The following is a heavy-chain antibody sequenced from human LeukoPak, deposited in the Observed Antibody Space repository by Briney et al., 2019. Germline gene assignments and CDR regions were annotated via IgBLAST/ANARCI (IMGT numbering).Heavy chain of an antibody. CDR1: GFTFSNYG. CDR2: ISYEGKNK. V-gene: IGHV3-30*18. J-gene: IGHJ4*02. D-gene: IGHD3-10*01. Sequence: GRSLRLSCAASGFTFSNYGMHWVRQAPGKGLEWVAVISYEGKNKYYADSVKGRFTISRDNSKNTLYVRMNSLRAEDTAVYYCAKEARKYRSGSYDYWGQGILVTVSS. CDR3: AKEARKYRSGSYDY.